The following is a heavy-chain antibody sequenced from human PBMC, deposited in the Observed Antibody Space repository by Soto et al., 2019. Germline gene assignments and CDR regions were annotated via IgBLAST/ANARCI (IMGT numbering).Heavy chain of an antibody. CDR2: INTSNDNK. V-gene: IGHV1-18*01. CDR1: GYTFTNYG. Sequence: GASVKVSCKASGYTFTNYGISWVRQAPGEGLEWVGWINTSNDNKLYAQKLQGRLTLTTDTSTSTAYMDLTTLRSDDTAVYFCARKGADANYYSYYMDVWGKGTTVTVSS. CDR3: ARKGADANYYSYYMDV. J-gene: IGHJ6*03.